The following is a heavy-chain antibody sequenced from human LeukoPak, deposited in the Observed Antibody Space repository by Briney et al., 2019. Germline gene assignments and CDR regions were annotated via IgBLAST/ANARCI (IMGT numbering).Heavy chain of an antibody. J-gene: IGHJ1*01. CDR1: GDPVSRSDSY. D-gene: IGHD3-22*01. CDR2: IYYSGRT. CDR3: ARRRYYDGSGYLE. Sequence: SETLSLTCSVSGDPVSRSDSYWDWIRQPPGKGLEWIGTIYYSGRTYYSPSLKSRVTMSVDPSNNQFSLNLRSVTAADMALYYCARRRYYDGSGYLEWGQGTLLSVSS. V-gene: IGHV4-39*01.